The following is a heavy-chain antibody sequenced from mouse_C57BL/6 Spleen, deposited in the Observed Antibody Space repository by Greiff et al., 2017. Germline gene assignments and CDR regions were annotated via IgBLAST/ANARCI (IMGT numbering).Heavy chain of an antibody. CDR2: IDPETGGT. D-gene: IGHD2-2*01. CDR1: GYTFTDYE. CDR3: TNIYYGYDALPH. V-gene: IGHV1-15*01. Sequence: QVQLQQSRAELVRPGASVTLSCKASGYTFTDYEMHWVKQAPVHGLEWIGAIDPETGGTAYNQKFKGKAILTADKSSSTAYMELRSLTSADSAVSYCTNIYYGYDALPHWGQGPLVTVSA. J-gene: IGHJ3*01.